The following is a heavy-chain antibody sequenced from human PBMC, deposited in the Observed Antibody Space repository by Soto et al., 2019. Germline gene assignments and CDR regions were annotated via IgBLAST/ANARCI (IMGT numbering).Heavy chain of an antibody. CDR3: ARRLLWFGELYFAYDI. D-gene: IGHD3-10*01. CDR2: ISAYNGNT. CDR1: GYTFTSYG. Sequence: QVQLVQSGAEVKKPGASVKVSCKASGYTFTSYGISWVRQAPGQGLEWMGWISAYNGNTNYAQKLQGRVTMTTDTSTRTAYMRVRSLRSDGTAVYYWARRLLWFGELYFAYDIWGQGTMVTVSS. V-gene: IGHV1-18*01. J-gene: IGHJ3*02.